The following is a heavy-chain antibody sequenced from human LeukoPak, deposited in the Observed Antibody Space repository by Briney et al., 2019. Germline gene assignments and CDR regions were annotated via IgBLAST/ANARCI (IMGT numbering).Heavy chain of an antibody. CDR3: ARKVVADTAFDF. J-gene: IGHJ4*02. V-gene: IGHV4-30-4*01. CDR2: IYYSGST. D-gene: IGHD2-15*01. CDR1: GGSINSGDYY. Sequence: SQTLSLTCTVSGGSINSGDYYWTWIRQPPGKGLEWIGYIYYSGSTYYNPSLKSRVTISIDTSKKQFLLDLSSVTAADTAVYYCARKVVADTAFDFWGQGTLATVSS.